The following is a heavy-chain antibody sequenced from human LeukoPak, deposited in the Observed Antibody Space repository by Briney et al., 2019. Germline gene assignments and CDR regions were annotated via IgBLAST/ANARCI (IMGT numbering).Heavy chain of an antibody. CDR3: ARVLDGSRENVIDS. CDR1: GFTFSKYW. Sequence: GGSLRLSCAASGFTFSKYWMNWVRQAPGKGLEWVSNMNEYGTEKYYVDSVRGRFTISRDNAENSLFLHMNSLRVEDTAVYRCARVLDGSRENVIDSWGPGMLATLSS. D-gene: IGHD3-22*01. V-gene: IGHV3-7*01. CDR2: MNEYGTEK. J-gene: IGHJ4*02.